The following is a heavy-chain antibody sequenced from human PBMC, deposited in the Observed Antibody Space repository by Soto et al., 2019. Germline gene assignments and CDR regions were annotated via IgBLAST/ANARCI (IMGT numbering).Heavy chain of an antibody. CDR3: AGESSGWYYFDY. CDR1: GGTFSSYA. J-gene: IGHJ4*02. V-gene: IGHV1-69*01. D-gene: IGHD6-19*01. Sequence: QVQLVQSGAEVKKPGSSVKVSCKASGGTFSSYAISWVRQARGQGLEWMGGIIPIFGTANYAQKFQGRVTITADEFTSTAYMELSSLRSEDTAVYYCAGESSGWYYFDYWGQGTLVTVSS. CDR2: IIPIFGTA.